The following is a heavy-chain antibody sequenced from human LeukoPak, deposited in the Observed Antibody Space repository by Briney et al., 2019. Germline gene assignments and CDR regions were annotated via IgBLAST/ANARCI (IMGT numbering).Heavy chain of an antibody. Sequence: GGSLRLSCAASGFTFSNYGIHWVRQAPGKGLEWVAVISYDGSNKYYADSVKGRFTISRDNSKNTLYLQMNSLRAEDTAVYYCAGEAFDIWGQGTMVTVSS. CDR2: ISYDGSNK. CDR3: AGEAFDI. CDR1: GFTFSNYG. J-gene: IGHJ3*02. V-gene: IGHV3-30*03.